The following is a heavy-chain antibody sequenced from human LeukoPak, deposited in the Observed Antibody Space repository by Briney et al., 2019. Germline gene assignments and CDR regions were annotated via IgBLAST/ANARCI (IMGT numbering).Heavy chain of an antibody. V-gene: IGHV4-34*01. D-gene: IGHD7-27*01. CDR1: GGSFSGYY. CDR2: INHSGST. J-gene: IGHJ6*02. CDR3: ARSTGDYNYGMDV. Sequence: SETLSLTCAVYGGSFSGYYWSWIRQPPGKGLEWIGEINHSGSTNYNPSLKSRVTISVDTSKNQFSLKLSSVTAADTAVYYCARSTGDYNYGMDVWGQGTTVTVSS.